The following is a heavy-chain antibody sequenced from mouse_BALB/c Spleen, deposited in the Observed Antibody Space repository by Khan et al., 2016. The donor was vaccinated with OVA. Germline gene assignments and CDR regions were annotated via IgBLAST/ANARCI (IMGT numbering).Heavy chain of an antibody. CDR3: ERERAY. V-gene: IGHV3-2*02. J-gene: IGHJ3*01. CDR2: ISYSGRT. Sequence: EVQLQESGPGLVKPSLSLSLTCTVTGYSITSDYAWNWIRQFPGHKLEWMGYISYSGRTSYTPSLQSRISITRDTSTNQFFLQLNSVTTEDTATYVCERERAYWGQGTLVTVSA. CDR1: GYSITSDYA.